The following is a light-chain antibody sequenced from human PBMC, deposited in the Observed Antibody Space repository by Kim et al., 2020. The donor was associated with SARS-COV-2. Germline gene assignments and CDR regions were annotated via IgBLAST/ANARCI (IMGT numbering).Light chain of an antibody. CDR2: STS. CDR3: QQYNTYPPT. Sequence: DIQMTQSPSSLSASVGDRVTTTCRASPGISNNWVAWYQHRPGNAPKSLIYSTSTLESGVPSRFSGSGSGTDFTLTISSLQPEDFATYYCQQYNTYPPTFGQGTRLEIK. CDR1: PGISNNW. J-gene: IGKJ5*01. V-gene: IGKV1D-16*01.